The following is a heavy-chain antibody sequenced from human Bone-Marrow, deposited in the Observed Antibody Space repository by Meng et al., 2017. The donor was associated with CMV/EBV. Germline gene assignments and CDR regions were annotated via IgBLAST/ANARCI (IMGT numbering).Heavy chain of an antibody. CDR1: GYTFTSYD. Sequence: ASVQDSCKASGYTFTSYDINWLRQATGQGLEWMGWMNPNSGNTGYAQKFQGRVTMTRNTSISTAYMELSSLRSEDTAVYYCARGGSGYSYEYYYYGMDVWGQGTTVTVSS. CDR2: MNPNSGNT. J-gene: IGHJ6*02. V-gene: IGHV1-8*01. D-gene: IGHD5-18*01. CDR3: ARGGSGYSYEYYYYGMDV.